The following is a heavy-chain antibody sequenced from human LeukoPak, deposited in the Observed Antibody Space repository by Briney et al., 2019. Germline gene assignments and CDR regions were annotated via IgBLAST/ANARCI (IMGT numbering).Heavy chain of an antibody. CDR1: GGSISSYY. CDR3: ARGVTIFGVVTPPYDAFDI. V-gene: IGHV4-59*01. Sequence: KPSETLSLTCTVSGGSISSYYWSWIRQPPGKGLEWIGYIYYSGSTNHNPSLKSRVTISVDTSKNQFSLKLSSVTAADTAVYYCARGVTIFGVVTPPYDAFDIWGQGTMVTVSS. J-gene: IGHJ3*02. D-gene: IGHD3-3*01. CDR2: IYYSGST.